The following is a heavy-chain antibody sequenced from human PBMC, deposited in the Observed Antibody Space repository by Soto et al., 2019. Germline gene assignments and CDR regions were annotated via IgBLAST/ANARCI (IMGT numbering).Heavy chain of an antibody. CDR3: ARGASWGIVVVVAASRHYFDY. V-gene: IGHV4-34*01. Sequence: SETLSLTCAVYGGSFSGYYWSWIRQPPGKGLEWIGEINHSGSTNYNPSLKSRVTISVDTSKNQFSLKLSSVTAADTAVYYCARGASWGIVVVVAASRHYFDYWGQGTLVTVSS. CDR1: GGSFSGYY. CDR2: INHSGST. J-gene: IGHJ4*02. D-gene: IGHD2-15*01.